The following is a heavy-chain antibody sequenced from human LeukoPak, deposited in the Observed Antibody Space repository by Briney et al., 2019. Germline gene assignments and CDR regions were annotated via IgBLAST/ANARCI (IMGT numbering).Heavy chain of an antibody. Sequence: GGSLRLSCAASGFTFSYYGMHWVRQAPGKGLEWVAFKQNDGSTTFYADSVKGRFTISRDNSKNTLFLQMNSLRTDDTAVYYCARADWDTAMIDYWGQGTLVTVSS. J-gene: IGHJ4*02. D-gene: IGHD5-18*01. CDR3: ARADWDTAMIDY. V-gene: IGHV3-30*02. CDR2: KQNDGSTT. CDR1: GFTFSYYG.